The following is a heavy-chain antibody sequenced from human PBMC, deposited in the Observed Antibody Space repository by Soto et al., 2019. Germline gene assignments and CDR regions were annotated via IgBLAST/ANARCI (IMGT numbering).Heavy chain of an antibody. V-gene: IGHV3-15*01. CDR2: IKSKTDGGTT. J-gene: IGHJ4*02. D-gene: IGHD4-17*01. Sequence: EVQLVESGGGLVKPGGSLRLSCAASGFTFSNAWMSWVRQAPGKGLEWVGRIKSKTDGGTTDYAAPVKGRFTISRDDSKNTLYLQMISLKTEDTGLYYCTTASGDYPADYWGQGTLVTVSS. CDR3: TTASGDYPADY. CDR1: GFTFSNAW.